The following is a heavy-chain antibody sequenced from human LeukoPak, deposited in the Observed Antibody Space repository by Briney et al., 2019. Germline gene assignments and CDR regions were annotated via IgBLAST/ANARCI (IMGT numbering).Heavy chain of an antibody. Sequence: GGSLRLSCAASGFTFSSYWMHWVRQAPGKGLVWVSRINSDGSSTYYADSVKGRFTISRDNSKNTLYLQMNSLRAEDTAVYYCAKALTRIAAAGIDYWGQGTLVTVSS. V-gene: IGHV3-74*01. J-gene: IGHJ4*02. CDR3: AKALTRIAAAGIDY. D-gene: IGHD6-13*01. CDR2: INSDGSST. CDR1: GFTFSSYW.